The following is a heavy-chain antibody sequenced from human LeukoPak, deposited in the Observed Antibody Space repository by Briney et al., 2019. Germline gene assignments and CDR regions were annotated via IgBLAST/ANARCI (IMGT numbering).Heavy chain of an antibody. CDR2: ISAYNGNT. J-gene: IGHJ4*02. D-gene: IGHD3-3*02. CDR1: GYTFTSYG. Sequence: ASVKVSCKASGYTFTSYGISWVRQAPGQGLEGMGWISAYNGNTNYAQKFQDRVTLTTDTSTSTAYMELGSLRSDDTAVYYCARDRGSLAIYDSRTSDFWGQGTLVTVSS. CDR3: ARDRGSLAIYDSRTSDF. V-gene: IGHV1-18*01.